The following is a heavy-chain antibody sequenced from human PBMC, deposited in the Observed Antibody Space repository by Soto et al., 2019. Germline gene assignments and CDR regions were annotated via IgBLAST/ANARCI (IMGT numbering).Heavy chain of an antibody. V-gene: IGHV4-31*03. CDR3: AREGLAAAGLDY. Sequence: QVQLQESGPGLVKPSQTLSLTCTVSGGSISSGGYYWSWFRQHPGKGLEWIGYIYYSGSTYYNPSLKSRVTISVATSKNQFSLKLSSVTAADTAVYYCAREGLAAAGLDYWGQGTLVTVSS. CDR2: IYYSGST. J-gene: IGHJ4*02. D-gene: IGHD6-13*01. CDR1: GGSISSGGYY.